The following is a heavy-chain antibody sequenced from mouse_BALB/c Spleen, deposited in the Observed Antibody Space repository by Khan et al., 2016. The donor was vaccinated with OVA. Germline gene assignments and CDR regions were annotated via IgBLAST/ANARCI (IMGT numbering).Heavy chain of an antibody. CDR2: IAPGSGSS. D-gene: IGHD1-1*01. Sequence: DLVKPGASVKLSCKASGYTFTSYWINWIKQRPGQGLEWIGRIAPGSGSSSYNEMFKGKATLTLDTSSSPAYIQLSSLSSEDSAVYFCARENDYGRTCYAMDYWGQGTSVTVSS. CDR3: ARENDYGRTCYAMDY. J-gene: IGHJ4*01. CDR1: GYTFTSYW. V-gene: IGHV1S41*01.